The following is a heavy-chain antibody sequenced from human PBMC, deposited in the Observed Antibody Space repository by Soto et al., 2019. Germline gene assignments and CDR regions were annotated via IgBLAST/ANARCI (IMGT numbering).Heavy chain of an antibody. V-gene: IGHV5-10-1*01. CDR3: ARQKHNVDTVDFDY. D-gene: IGHD5-18*01. J-gene: IGHJ4*02. CDR1: GYGFTSYW. Sequence: PXESLKISFKGSGYGFTSYWISWVRQIPGKGLEWMGRIDPSDSYTNYSPSFQGHVTISADKSISTAYLQWSSLKASDTAMYYCARQKHNVDTVDFDYWGQGTLVTVSS. CDR2: IDPSDSYT.